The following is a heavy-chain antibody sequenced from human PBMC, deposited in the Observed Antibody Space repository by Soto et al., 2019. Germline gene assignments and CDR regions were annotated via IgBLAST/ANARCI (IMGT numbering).Heavy chain of an antibody. D-gene: IGHD3-22*01. CDR3: ATPHYYATTGYYSRFDY. J-gene: IGHJ4*02. Sequence: VQLLESGGGLVQPGGSLRLSCAVSGFTFSSYAMSWVRQAPGKGLEWVTAISGNGVGTYYADSVKGRFTISRDNSKNTLYLQMNSLRAEDTAVYYCATPHYYATTGYYSRFDYWGQGTLVTVSS. V-gene: IGHV3-23*01. CDR1: GFTFSSYA. CDR2: ISGNGVGT.